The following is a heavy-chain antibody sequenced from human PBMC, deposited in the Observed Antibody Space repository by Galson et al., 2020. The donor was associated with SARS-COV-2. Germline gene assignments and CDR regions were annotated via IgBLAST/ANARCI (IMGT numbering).Heavy chain of an antibody. J-gene: IGHJ3*02. Sequence: GESLKISCAASGFTFSDSAMHWVRQASGKGLEWVGRIRSKANSYATAYAASVKGRFTISRDDSKNTAYLQMNSLKTEDTAVYYCTRVPSYSSSFWDAFDIWGQGTMVTVSS. CDR3: TRVPSYSSSFWDAFDI. D-gene: IGHD6-6*01. CDR2: IRSKANSYAT. CDR1: GFTFSDSA. V-gene: IGHV3-73*01.